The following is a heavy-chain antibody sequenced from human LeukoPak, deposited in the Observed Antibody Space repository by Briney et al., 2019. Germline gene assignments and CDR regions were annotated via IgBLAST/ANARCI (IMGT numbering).Heavy chain of an antibody. V-gene: IGHV3-73*01. CDR3: TRDSGTYNWFDP. J-gene: IGHJ5*02. Sequence: GGSLKLSCAASGFTFSGSAIHWVRQSSGKGQEWVGQIDKKDKGYATATAYAASVKGRFTTSRDDSINTAYLQMKSLKTEDTALYYCTRDSGTYNWFDPWGQGTLVTVSS. CDR2: IDKKDKGYATAT. D-gene: IGHD1-26*01. CDR1: GFTFSGSA.